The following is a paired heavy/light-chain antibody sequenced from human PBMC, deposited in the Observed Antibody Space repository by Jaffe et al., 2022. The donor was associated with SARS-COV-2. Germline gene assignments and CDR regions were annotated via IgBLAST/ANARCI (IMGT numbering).Light chain of an antibody. CDR3: QEYNNWPPWT. V-gene: IGKV3-15*01. CDR1: RSIGSN. Sequence: EVVMTQSPASLSVSPGEGATLSCRAGRSIGSNVAWYQQRPGQAPRLLIYGASTRATGIPARFSGSGSGTEFTLTISSLQSEDFAVYYCQEYNNWPPWTFGQGTKVEIK. CDR2: GAS. J-gene: IGKJ1*01.
Heavy chain of an antibody. CDR2: IYSGGNT. D-gene: IGHD2-2*01. CDR3: ARDRTAAHYASYYYYGMDV. CDR1: GLTVSGNY. Sequence: EVQLVESGGGLVQPGGSLRLSCAASGLTVSGNYMSWVRQAPGKGLEWVSMIYSGGNTYYADSVKGRFTISRDESENTLYLQMNSLRPEDTAVYYCARDRTAAHYASYYYYGMDVWGQGTTVTVSS. J-gene: IGHJ6*02. V-gene: IGHV3-66*02.